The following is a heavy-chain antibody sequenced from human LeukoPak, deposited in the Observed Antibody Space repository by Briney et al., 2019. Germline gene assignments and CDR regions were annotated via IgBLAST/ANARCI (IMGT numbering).Heavy chain of an antibody. V-gene: IGHV4-34*01. CDR3: ARGNPPRGYSGYDSPTRKPRNHWFDP. Sequence: SETLSLTCAVYGGYFSGYYWSWIRQPPGKGLEWIGEINHSGSTNYNPSLKSRVTISVDTSKNQFSLKLSSVTAADTAVYYCARGNPPRGYSGYDSPTRKPRNHWFDPWGQGTLVTVSS. CDR2: INHSGST. D-gene: IGHD5-12*01. J-gene: IGHJ5*02. CDR1: GGYFSGYY.